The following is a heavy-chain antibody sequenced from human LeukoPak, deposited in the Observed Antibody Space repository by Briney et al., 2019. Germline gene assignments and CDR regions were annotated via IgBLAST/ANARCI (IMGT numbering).Heavy chain of an antibody. D-gene: IGHD3-16*02. Sequence: SETLSLTCTVSGGSVTSYYCNWVRQPPGRGLEWIGYIYYSGGTNYNPSLESRVTISLDTAKNQFSLKLSSVTAADTAVYYCARGSLKRYYDYVWGSYRSYYFDYWGQGTLVTVSS. CDR3: ARGSLKRYYDYVWGSYRSYYFDY. V-gene: IGHV4-59*02. J-gene: IGHJ4*02. CDR2: IYYSGGT. CDR1: GGSVTSYY.